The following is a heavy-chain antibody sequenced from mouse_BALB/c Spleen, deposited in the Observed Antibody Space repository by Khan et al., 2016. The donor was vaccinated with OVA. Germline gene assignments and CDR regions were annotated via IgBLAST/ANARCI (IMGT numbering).Heavy chain of an antibody. J-gene: IGHJ3*01. CDR3: ARNSYSADFTY. D-gene: IGHD2-12*01. CDR1: GFSLITYG. CDR2: IRSDGST. V-gene: IGHV2-2*01. Sequence: QVQLKQSGPGLVQPSQSLSITCTVSGFSLITYGVYWCRRQLGKGLEGWGGIRSDGSTGYNAASIFRLSITKDNSKSQVFFKMNSLQADDTAIYYCARNSYSADFTYWGRGTLVTVSA.